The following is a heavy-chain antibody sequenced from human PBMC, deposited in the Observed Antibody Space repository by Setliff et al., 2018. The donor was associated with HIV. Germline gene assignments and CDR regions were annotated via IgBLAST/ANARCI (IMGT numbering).Heavy chain of an antibody. V-gene: IGHV4-39*01. CDR1: GGSIRSSSYY. J-gene: IGHJ1*01. CDR2: IYYRGNT. D-gene: IGHD2-21*02. CDR3: ARHYGAVKSVVTVVAKYFPH. Sequence: PSETLSLTCNVSGGSIRSSSYYWGWIRQPPGKGLEWIGSIYYRGNTYYNPSLKSRVTISVDTSKNQFSLKLTSVTAADTAMYYCARHYGAVKSVVTVVAKYFPHWGQGTLVTVPQ.